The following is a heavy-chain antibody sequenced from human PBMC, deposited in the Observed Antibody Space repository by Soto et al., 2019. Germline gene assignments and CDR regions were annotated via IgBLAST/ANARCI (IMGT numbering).Heavy chain of an antibody. CDR3: ARDWRSYYSSGWYYFVY. Sequence: QVQLVQSGAEVKKPGASVKVSCKASGYTFTCYYMHWVRQAPGQELEWMGIINPSGGSTSYAQKFQGRVTMTRDTSTSTVYMELSSLRSVDTSVYCCARDWRSYYSSGWYYFVYWGQGTLVTVSS. V-gene: IGHV1-46*01. CDR1: GYTFTCYY. CDR2: INPSGGST. J-gene: IGHJ4*02. D-gene: IGHD6-19*01.